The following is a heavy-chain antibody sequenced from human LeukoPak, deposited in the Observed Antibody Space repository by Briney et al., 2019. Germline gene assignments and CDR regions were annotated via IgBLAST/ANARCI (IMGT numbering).Heavy chain of an antibody. V-gene: IGHV4-39*01. CDR1: GGSISSSSSY. CDR2: IYYSGST. CDR3: ARRITGTTSDSFDY. D-gene: IGHD1-20*01. J-gene: IGHJ4*02. Sequence: SETLSLTCTVSGGSISSSSSYWGWIRQPPGKGLEWIGSIYYSGSTYYNPSLKSRVTISVDTSKNQFSLKVRSVTAADTAVYYCARRITGTTSDSFDYWGQGILVTVSS.